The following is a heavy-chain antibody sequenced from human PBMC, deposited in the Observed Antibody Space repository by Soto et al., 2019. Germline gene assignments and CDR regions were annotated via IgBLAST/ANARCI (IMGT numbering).Heavy chain of an antibody. CDR1: GFTFSSYG. D-gene: IGHD4-4*01. Sequence: QVQLVESGGGVVQPGRSLRLSRAASGFTFSSYGMHWVRQATGKGLERVAVIWYDGSNKYYADSVKGRFTISRDNSKTTLYLQMNSLRAEDTAVYYCARDRTGRSNYRNWFDPWGQGTLVTVSS. CDR2: IWYDGSNK. CDR3: ARDRTGRSNYRNWFDP. V-gene: IGHV3-33*01. J-gene: IGHJ5*02.